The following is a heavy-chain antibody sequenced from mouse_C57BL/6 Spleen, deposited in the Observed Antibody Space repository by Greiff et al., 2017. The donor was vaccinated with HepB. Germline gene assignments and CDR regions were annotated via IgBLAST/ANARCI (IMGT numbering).Heavy chain of an antibody. J-gene: IGHJ4*01. V-gene: IGHV5-17*01. CDR2: ISSGSSTI. CDR3: ARPAPRYAMDY. D-gene: IGHD2-10*02. Sequence: DVMLVESGGGLVKPGGSLKLSCAASGFTFSDYGMHWVRQAPEKGLEWVAYISSGSSTIYYADTVKGRFTISRDNAKNTLFLQMTSLRSEDTAMYYCARPAPRYAMDYWGQGTSVTVSS. CDR1: GFTFSDYG.